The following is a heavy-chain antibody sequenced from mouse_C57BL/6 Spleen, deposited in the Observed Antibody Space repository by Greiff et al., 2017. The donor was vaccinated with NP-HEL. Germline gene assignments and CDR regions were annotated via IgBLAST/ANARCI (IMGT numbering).Heavy chain of an antibody. V-gene: IGHV1-82*01. CDR2: IYPGDGDT. Sequence: VQLKESGPELVKPGASVKISCKASGYAFSSSWMNWVKQRPGKGLEWIGRIYPGDGDTNYNGKFKGKATLTADKSSSTAYMQLSSLTSEDSAVYFCARVYDGYYVPFDYWGQGTTLTVSS. D-gene: IGHD2-3*01. CDR3: ARVYDGYYVPFDY. J-gene: IGHJ2*01. CDR1: GYAFSSSW.